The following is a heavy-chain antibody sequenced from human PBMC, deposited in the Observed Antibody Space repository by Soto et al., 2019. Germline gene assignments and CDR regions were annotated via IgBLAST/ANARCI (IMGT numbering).Heavy chain of an antibody. CDR3: ARGGLRFLEWCRY. CDR1: GGTFSSYA. V-gene: IGHV1-69*01. Sequence: QVQLVQSGAEVKKPGSSVKVSCKASGGTFSSYAISWERQAPGQGHEWMGGIIPIFGTAKYAQKFQGRVTITADQATSTAYMELSSLRAEDTAVYYCARGGLRFLEWCRYWGQGTLVTVSS. J-gene: IGHJ4*02. D-gene: IGHD3-3*01. CDR2: IIPIFGTA.